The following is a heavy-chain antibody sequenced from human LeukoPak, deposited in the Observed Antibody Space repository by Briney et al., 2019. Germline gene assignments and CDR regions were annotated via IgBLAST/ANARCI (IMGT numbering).Heavy chain of an antibody. D-gene: IGHD5-12*01. V-gene: IGHV1-24*01. CDR1: GYTLTELS. CDR2: FDPEDGEK. CDR3: ARDRSGYDLDSFDY. J-gene: IGHJ4*02. Sequence: ASVKVSCKVSGYTLTELSMHWVRQAPGKGLEWMGGFDPEDGEKVYAQKFQGRLTMTEDTSTDTAYMELSSLRSDDTAVYYCARDRSGYDLDSFDYWGQGTLVTVSS.